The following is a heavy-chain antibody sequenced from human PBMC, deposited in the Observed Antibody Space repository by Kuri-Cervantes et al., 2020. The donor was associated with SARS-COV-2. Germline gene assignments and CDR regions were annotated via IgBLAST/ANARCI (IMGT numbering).Heavy chain of an antibody. J-gene: IGHJ4*02. CDR1: GYSFTSYW. Sequence: GESLKISCKGSGYSFTSYWIGWVRQMPGKGLEWMGIIYPGDSDTRYSPSFEDLVTVSADKSVSTAYLQWSSLKASDTAMYYCARLDGRYSSSHFDYWGQGTLVTVSS. V-gene: IGHV5-51*01. CDR2: IYPGDSDT. CDR3: ARLDGRYSSSHFDY. D-gene: IGHD6-13*01.